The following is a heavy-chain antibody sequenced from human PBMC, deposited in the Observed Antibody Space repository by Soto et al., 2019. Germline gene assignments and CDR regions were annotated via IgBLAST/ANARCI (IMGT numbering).Heavy chain of an antibody. D-gene: IGHD3-3*01. CDR2: ISRTGGTI. J-gene: IGHJ4*02. CDR3: ASALFGAPLGY. CDR1: GFTLSSYE. V-gene: IGHV3-48*03. Sequence: GGSLRLSCVASGFTLSSYEMFWVRQAPGKGLEWVSYISRTGGTIYYADSVKGRFTISRDNAKKSLFLQMNGLRVEDTARYYCASALFGAPLGYWGQGTLVTVSS.